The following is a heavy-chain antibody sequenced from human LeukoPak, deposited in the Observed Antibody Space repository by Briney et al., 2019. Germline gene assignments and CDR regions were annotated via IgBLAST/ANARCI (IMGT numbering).Heavy chain of an antibody. D-gene: IGHD3-16*01. Sequence: GGSLRLSCAASGYTFSDYYMTWIRQAPGKGLEWVSYISSSSSYTNYAASVRGRFTVSRDNAKNSLYLQMNSLRAEDTAVYYCARERVLRVWGQGTLVTVSS. J-gene: IGHJ4*02. CDR2: ISSSSSYT. CDR1: GYTFSDYY. V-gene: IGHV3-11*05. CDR3: ARERVLRV.